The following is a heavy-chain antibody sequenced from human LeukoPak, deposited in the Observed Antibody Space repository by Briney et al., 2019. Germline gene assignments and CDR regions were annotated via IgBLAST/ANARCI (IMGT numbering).Heavy chain of an antibody. CDR2: IYPGDSDT. Sequence: GASLKISCKGSGYIFTSYWIGWVRQMPGKGLEWMGIIYPGDSDTRYGPSFQGQVAISADKSISTAYLQWSSLKASDTATYYCARYLADPYGRYFDYWGQGTLVTVSS. J-gene: IGHJ4*02. CDR3: ARYLADPYGRYFDY. V-gene: IGHV5-51*01. CDR1: GYIFTSYW. D-gene: IGHD4-17*01.